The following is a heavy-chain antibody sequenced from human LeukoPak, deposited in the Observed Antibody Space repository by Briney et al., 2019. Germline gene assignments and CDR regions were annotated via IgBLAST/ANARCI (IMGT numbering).Heavy chain of an antibody. CDR2: SYSDSNT. J-gene: IGHJ3*02. D-gene: IGHD1-14*01. CDR1: GFTVSNNY. CDR3: VRKNRDFNAAFDI. Sequence: GGSLRLSCTASGFTVSNNYMSWVRQAPGKGLEWVSISYSDSNTNYVDSVKGRFTISRDTSQNTLSLQMNSLRAEDTAVYYCVRKNRDFNAAFDIWGQGTVVTVSA. V-gene: IGHV3-53*01.